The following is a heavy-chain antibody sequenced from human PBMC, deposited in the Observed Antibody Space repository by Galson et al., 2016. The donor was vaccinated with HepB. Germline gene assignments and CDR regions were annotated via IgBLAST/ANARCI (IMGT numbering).Heavy chain of an antibody. CDR3: AKDHTGSTVGWSDGMDV. Sequence: SLRLSCAAYEFTASSNYLNWIRQAPGKGLEWVSAIYSGGSTHYADSVKGRFTISRDTSKNTLFLQLSSLRVEDTAVYYCAKDHTGSTVGWSDGMDVWGQGTRVTVSS. V-gene: IGHV3-53*01. CDR1: EFTASSNY. J-gene: IGHJ6*02. D-gene: IGHD1-7*01. CDR2: IYSGGST.